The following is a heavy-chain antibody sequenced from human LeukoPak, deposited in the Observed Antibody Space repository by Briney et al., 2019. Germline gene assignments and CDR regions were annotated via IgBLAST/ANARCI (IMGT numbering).Heavy chain of an antibody. D-gene: IGHD3-16*01. CDR2: IYTSGST. CDR1: GGSISSYY. V-gene: IGHV4-4*07. Sequence: SETLSLTCTVSGGSISSYYWSWIRQPAGKGLEWIGRIYTSGSTNYNPSLKSRVTMSVDTSKNQFSLKLSSVTAADTAVYYCARHLGWDMITFGGVMGCFDPWGQGTLVTVSS. J-gene: IGHJ5*02. CDR3: ARHLGWDMITFGGVMGCFDP.